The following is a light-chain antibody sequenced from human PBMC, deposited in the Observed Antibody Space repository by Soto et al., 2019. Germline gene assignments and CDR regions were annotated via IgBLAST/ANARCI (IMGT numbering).Light chain of an antibody. J-gene: IGLJ3*02. Sequence: QTVVTQEPSFSVSPGGTVTLTCGLRSGSVSTSQYPSWYQQTPGQPPRTLIHSTNVRSSGVPDRFSGSILGNKAALPITGAQADDESDYYCVLFLRGDIWVFGGGTKLTVL. CDR1: SGSVSTSQY. V-gene: IGLV8-61*01. CDR3: VLFLRGDIWV. CDR2: STN.